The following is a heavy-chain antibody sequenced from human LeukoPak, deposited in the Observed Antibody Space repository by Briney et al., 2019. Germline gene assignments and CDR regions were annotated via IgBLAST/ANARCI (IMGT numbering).Heavy chain of an antibody. V-gene: IGHV1-18*01. D-gene: IGHD3-3*01. CDR1: GDTFTDKY. J-gene: IGHJ6*03. CDR2: ISAYNGNT. Sequence: ASVKVSCKAAGDTFTDKYVHWVRQAPGQGLEWMGWISAYNGNTNYAQKLQGRVTMTTDTSTSTAYMELRSLRSDDTAVYYCARVSDFWSGYYPDYYYYYMDVWGKGTTVTVSS. CDR3: ARVSDFWSGYYPDYYYYYMDV.